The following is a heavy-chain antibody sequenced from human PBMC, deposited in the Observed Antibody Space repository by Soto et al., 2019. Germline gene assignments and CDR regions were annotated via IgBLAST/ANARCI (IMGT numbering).Heavy chain of an antibody. CDR2: SDYSGSS. J-gene: IGHJ4*02. D-gene: IGHD3-3*01. CDR3: ARAQRFFPAR. CDR1: GASVSSSGYY. V-gene: IGHV4-31*03. Sequence: QVQLQESGPGLVKPSQTLSLTCTVSGASVSSSGYYWSWIRQHPGKGLEWIGYSDYSGSSYYNPSLKSRLSISVDTSENQFYLKLTSVTAADTAIYYCARAQRFFPARWGQGTLVTVSS.